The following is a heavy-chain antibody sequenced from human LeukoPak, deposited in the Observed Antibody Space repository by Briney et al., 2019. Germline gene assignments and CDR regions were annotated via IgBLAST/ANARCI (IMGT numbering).Heavy chain of an antibody. CDR1: GYTFTGYY. CDR3: ARVLRYFDWPDY. V-gene: IGHV1-2*04. D-gene: IGHD3-9*01. Sequence: GASVKLSCKASGYTFTGYYMHWVRQAPGQGLEWMGCINPNSGGTNYAQKFQGWVTMTRDTSISTAYMELSRLRSDDTAVYYCARVLRYFDWPDYLGQGTLLTVSS. CDR2: INPNSGGT. J-gene: IGHJ4*02.